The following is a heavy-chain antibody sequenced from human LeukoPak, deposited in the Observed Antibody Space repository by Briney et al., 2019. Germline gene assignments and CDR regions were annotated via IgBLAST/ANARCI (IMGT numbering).Heavy chain of an antibody. CDR3: ARDGVDIVVVPAAKPAYYYCYMDV. J-gene: IGHJ6*03. V-gene: IGHV3-21*01. CDR1: GFTFSSYW. CDR2: ISSSSSYI. Sequence: GGSLRLSCAASGFTFSSYWMSWVRQAPGKGLEWVSSISSSSSYIYYADSVKGRFTISRDNSKNTLYLQMNSLRAEDTAVYYCARDGVDIVVVPAAKPAYYYCYMDVWGKGTTVTVS. D-gene: IGHD2-2*01.